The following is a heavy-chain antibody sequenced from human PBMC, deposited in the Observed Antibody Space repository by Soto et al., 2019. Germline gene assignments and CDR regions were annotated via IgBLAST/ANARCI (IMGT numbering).Heavy chain of an antibody. J-gene: IGHJ6*02. CDR3: AIVRSRGWGAVYINSYGMDF. CDR1: GFTFSDYW. Sequence: PGGSLRLSCAASGFTFSDYWMPWVRQAPGKGLEWVANIKEDGSEKYYVDSVKGRFTISRDNAKNTLYLQMNSLRVEDTAMDYCAIVRSRGWGAVYINSYGMDFWGLGTTVAVAS. D-gene: IGHD1-26*01. CDR2: IKEDGSEK. V-gene: IGHV3-7*03.